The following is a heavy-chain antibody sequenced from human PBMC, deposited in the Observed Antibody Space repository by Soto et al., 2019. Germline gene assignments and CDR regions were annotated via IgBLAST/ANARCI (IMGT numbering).Heavy chain of an antibody. CDR1: GYSFPTYW. V-gene: IGHV5-51*01. CDR2: IFPGDSDT. D-gene: IGHD3-10*01. J-gene: IGHJ4*02. CDR3: AGHRDFGALSDS. Sequence: GESLKISCKGSGYSFPTYWIGWVRQMPGKGLEWMGIIFPGDSDTRYSPSFQGQVTISADKSINTAYLQWSSLKASDTAMYYCAGHRDFGALSDSWGQGTLVTVSS.